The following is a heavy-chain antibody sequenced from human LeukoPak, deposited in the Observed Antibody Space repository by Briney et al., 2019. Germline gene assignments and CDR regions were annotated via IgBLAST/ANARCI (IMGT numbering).Heavy chain of an antibody. Sequence: GGSLRLSCAASGFTFSSCWMSWVRQAPGKGLEWVANIKQDGSEKYYVDSVKGRFTISRDNAKNSLYLQMNSLRAEDTAVYYCARDYDRGFDPWGQGTLVTVSS. J-gene: IGHJ5*02. D-gene: IGHD3-9*01. CDR1: GFTFSSCW. CDR2: IKQDGSEK. CDR3: ARDYDRGFDP. V-gene: IGHV3-7*03.